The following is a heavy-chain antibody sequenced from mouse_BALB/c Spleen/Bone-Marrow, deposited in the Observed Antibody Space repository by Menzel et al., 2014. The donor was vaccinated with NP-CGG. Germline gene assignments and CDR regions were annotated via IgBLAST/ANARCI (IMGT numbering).Heavy chain of an antibody. V-gene: IGHV1S130*01. CDR3: ARYHRYAYYCEY. CDR2: IHPNSGNT. J-gene: IGHJ2*01. D-gene: IGHD2-14*01. CDR1: GYTFTSSC. Sequence: VQLQQSGSVLVRPGASVKLSCKASGYTFTSSCMHWANQRPGQGLEWIGEIHPNSGNTNYNEKFKGKATLTVDTSSSTAYVDISRLTAEESAVYSCARYHRYAYYCEYWGQRTTLTVAS.